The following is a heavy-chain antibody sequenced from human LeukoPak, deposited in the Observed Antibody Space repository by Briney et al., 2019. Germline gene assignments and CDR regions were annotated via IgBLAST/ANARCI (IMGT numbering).Heavy chain of an antibody. J-gene: IGHJ3*02. Sequence: PGGSLRLSCAASGFTFSSYAMSWVRQAPGKGLEWVSAISGSGGSTYYADSVKGRFTISRDNSKNTLYLQMNSLRAEDTAVYYCAKCGNTITMVRGVIIPDAFDIWGQGTMVTVSS. CDR3: AKCGNTITMVRGVIIPDAFDI. CDR1: GFTFSSYA. D-gene: IGHD3-10*01. V-gene: IGHV3-23*01. CDR2: ISGSGGST.